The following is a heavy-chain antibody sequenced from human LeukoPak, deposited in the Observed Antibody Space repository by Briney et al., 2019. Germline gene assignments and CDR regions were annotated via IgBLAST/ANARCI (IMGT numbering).Heavy chain of an antibody. Sequence: PGGSLRLSCSASGFTFSSYWMHWVRQAPGKGLVWVSRINSDGSSTSYADSVKGRFTISRDNAKNTMYLQMNSLRADDTAVYFCARRYSSSWSYYYYYYMDVWGKGTTVTVSS. V-gene: IGHV3-74*01. CDR1: GFTFSSYW. J-gene: IGHJ6*03. CDR2: INSDGSST. D-gene: IGHD6-13*01. CDR3: ARRYSSSWSYYYYYYMDV.